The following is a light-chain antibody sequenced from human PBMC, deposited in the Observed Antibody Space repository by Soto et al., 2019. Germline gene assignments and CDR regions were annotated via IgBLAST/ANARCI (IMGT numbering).Light chain of an antibody. CDR2: DAS. CDR1: QGIRND. V-gene: IGKV1-13*02. J-gene: IGKJ1*01. Sequence: AIQLTQSPSSLSASVGDRVTITCRASQGIRNDLGWYQQKPGKAPKLMIYDASSLESGVPSRFRGSGSGTEFTLTISSLQPDDFATYYCQQYNSYSRTFGQGTKVDIK. CDR3: QQYNSYSRT.